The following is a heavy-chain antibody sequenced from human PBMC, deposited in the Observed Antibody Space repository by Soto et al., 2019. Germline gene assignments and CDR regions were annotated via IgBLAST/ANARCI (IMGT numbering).Heavy chain of an antibody. V-gene: IGHV3-74*01. Sequence: RLGGSLRLSCAASGFSFSSYWMHWVRQAPGKGLEWVLRTNNDGSTTTYADSVRGRFTSLRDNAKNTLYLQMTSLRVEDTAMYYCAREMATISLGAFDIWGQGTMVTVSS. D-gene: IGHD5-12*01. CDR3: AREMATISLGAFDI. J-gene: IGHJ3*02. CDR1: GFSFSSYW. CDR2: TNNDGSTT.